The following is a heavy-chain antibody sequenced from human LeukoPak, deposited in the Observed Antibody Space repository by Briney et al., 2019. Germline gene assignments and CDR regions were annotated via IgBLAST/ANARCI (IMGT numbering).Heavy chain of an antibody. CDR3: ARVPSLVRLLFDY. V-gene: IGHV1-8*01. D-gene: IGHD2/OR15-2a*01. CDR2: MNPNSGNT. J-gene: IGHJ4*02. Sequence: GASVKVSCKASGYTFTSYDINWVRQATGQGLEWMGWMNPNSGNTGYAQKLQGRVTMTTDTSTSTAYMELRSLRSDDTAVYYCARVPSLVRLLFDYWGQGTLVTVSS. CDR1: GYTFTSYD.